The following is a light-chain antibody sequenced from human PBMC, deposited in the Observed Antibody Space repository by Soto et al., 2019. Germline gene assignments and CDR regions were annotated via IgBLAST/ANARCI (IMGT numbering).Light chain of an antibody. CDR3: SSYTSSRTLV. J-gene: IGLJ3*02. V-gene: IGLV2-14*01. CDR1: SSDIGGYDY. CDR2: EVS. Sequence: QSVLTLPASVSGSPGQSITISCTGTSSDIGGYDYVSWYQRHPGKAPKLMISEVSNRPSGVSNRFSGSKSGKTASLTISGLQAEDEADYYCSSYTSSRTLVFGGGTKLTVL.